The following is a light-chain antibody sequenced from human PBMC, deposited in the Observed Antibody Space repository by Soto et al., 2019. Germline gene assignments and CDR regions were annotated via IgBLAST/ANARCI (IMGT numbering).Light chain of an antibody. J-gene: IGKJ1*01. CDR1: QSVSSSY. Sequence: EIVLTQSPGTLSLSPGEGATLSCRASQSVSSSYLAWYQQKPGQAPRLLIYGASSRATGIPDRFSGSGSGTDFTLTISRLEPEDFAVDYCQQYASSTATFGQGTKVEIK. V-gene: IGKV3-20*01. CDR2: GAS. CDR3: QQYASSTAT.